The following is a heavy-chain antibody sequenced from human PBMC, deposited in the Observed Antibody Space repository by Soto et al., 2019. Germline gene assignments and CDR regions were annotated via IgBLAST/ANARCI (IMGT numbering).Heavy chain of an antibody. J-gene: IGHJ6*04. CDR2: IYYSGST. Sequence: SETLSLTCTVSGGSISSSSYYWGWIRQPPGKGLEWIGSIYYSGSTYYNPSLKSRVTISVDTSKNQFSLKLSSVTAADTAVYYSTRHFAASMDVWGKGTTVTVSS. CDR3: TRHFAASMDV. V-gene: IGHV4-39*01. CDR1: GGSISSSSYY.